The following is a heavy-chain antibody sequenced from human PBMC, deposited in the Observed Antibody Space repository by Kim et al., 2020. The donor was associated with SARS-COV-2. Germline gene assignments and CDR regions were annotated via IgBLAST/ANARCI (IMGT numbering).Heavy chain of an antibody. J-gene: IGHJ4*01. V-gene: IGHV4-34*01. D-gene: IGHD2-15*01. CDR1: GGSFSGYY. CDR2: INHSGST. Sequence: SETLSLTCAVYGGSFSGYYWSWIRQPPGKGLEWIGEINHSGSTNYNPSLKSRVTISVDTSKNQFSLKLSSVTAADTAVYYFARRRDIVVVVAATPFDYWG. CDR3: ARRRDIVVVVAATPFDY.